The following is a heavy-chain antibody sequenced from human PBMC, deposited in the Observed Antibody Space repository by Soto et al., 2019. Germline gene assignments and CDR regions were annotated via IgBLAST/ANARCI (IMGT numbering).Heavy chain of an antibody. CDR2: IYYSGST. Sequence: PSETLSLTCTVSGGSISSYYWSWIRQPPGKGLEWIGYIYYSGSTNYNPSLKSRVTISVDTSKNQFSLKLSSVTAADTAVYYCARDVFDPYEIAPKGGLGYWFDPWGQGNLVTVSS. J-gene: IGHJ5*02. CDR1: GGSISSYY. V-gene: IGHV4-59*01. D-gene: IGHD3-9*01. CDR3: ARDVFDPYEIAPKGGLGYWFDP.